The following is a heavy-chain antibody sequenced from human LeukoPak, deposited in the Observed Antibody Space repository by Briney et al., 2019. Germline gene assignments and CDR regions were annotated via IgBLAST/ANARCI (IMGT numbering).Heavy chain of an antibody. V-gene: IGHV3-23*01. CDR3: AKSHITTATGTGRYFDY. D-gene: IGHD3-9*01. Sequence: GGSLRLSCAASGLTSSNSAMSWVRQAPGKGLEWVSGISVGSDVIYYADSVRGRFAISRDNFKNMVYLQMDSLRAEDTAVYYCAKSHITTATGTGRYFDYWGQGTLVTVSS. J-gene: IGHJ4*02. CDR1: GLTSSNSA. CDR2: ISVGSDVI.